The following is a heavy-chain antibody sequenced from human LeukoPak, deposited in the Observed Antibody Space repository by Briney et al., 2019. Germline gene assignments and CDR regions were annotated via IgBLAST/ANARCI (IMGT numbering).Heavy chain of an antibody. J-gene: IGHJ4*02. CDR3: ARPYSYYDFWD. CDR1: GFTFSTYW. CDR2: INTDGSST. D-gene: IGHD3-3*01. Sequence: GGSLRLSCAASGFTFSTYWMHWVRQAPGNGLVWVSRINTDGSSTSYADSVKGRFTISRDNAMSTLYLQMNSLRAEDTAVYYCARPYSYYDFWDWGQGTLVTVSS. V-gene: IGHV3-74*01.